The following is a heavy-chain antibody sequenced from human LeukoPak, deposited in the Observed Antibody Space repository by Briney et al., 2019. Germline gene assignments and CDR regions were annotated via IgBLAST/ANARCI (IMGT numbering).Heavy chain of an antibody. CDR2: ISSGSNTI. J-gene: IGHJ6*03. V-gene: IGHV3-48*01. CDR1: GFTFSTYT. D-gene: IGHD1-26*01. Sequence: GGSLRLSCAASGFTFSTYTMNWVRQAPGDGLEWISYISSGSNTIYYADSVKGRFTISRDNANNLLYLQMNSLRAEDTAVYYCARDAVGAQGSYYYYMDVWGKGTTVTVSS. CDR3: ARDAVGAQGSYYYYMDV.